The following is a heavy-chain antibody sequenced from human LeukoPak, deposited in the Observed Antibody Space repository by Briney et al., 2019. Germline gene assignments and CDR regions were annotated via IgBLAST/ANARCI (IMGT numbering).Heavy chain of an antibody. CDR2: INYSGDT. V-gene: IGHV4-39*07. Sequence: PSETLSLTCTVSGGSISSNGYYWGWIRQPPGKGLEWIETINYSGDTYYNPSLKSRVTISVDTAKNQFSLNLDSVTAADTAIYYCVRLQAMTGNFDSWGQGAMVTVSS. CDR3: VRLQAMTGNFDS. D-gene: IGHD3-9*01. J-gene: IGHJ4*02. CDR1: GGSISSNGYY.